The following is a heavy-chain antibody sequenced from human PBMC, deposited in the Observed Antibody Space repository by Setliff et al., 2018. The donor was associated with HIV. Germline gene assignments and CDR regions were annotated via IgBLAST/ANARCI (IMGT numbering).Heavy chain of an antibody. CDR1: GGSFSDYY. V-gene: IGHV4-34*01. Sequence: LSLTCGIYGGSFSDYYWSWIRQPPGKGLEWIGEIDHRGRPKYNPSLKSRVTVSVDTSKNQFSLKLGSVTAADTAVYYCARGTLFYYYYYYMDVWGKGTTVTVSS. CDR2: IDHRGRP. J-gene: IGHJ6*03. CDR3: ARGTLFYYYYYYMDV.